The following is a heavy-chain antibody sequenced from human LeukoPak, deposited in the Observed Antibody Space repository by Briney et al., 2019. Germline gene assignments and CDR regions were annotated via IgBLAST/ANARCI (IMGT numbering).Heavy chain of an antibody. J-gene: IGHJ4*02. Sequence: SQTLLLICAIYGDRVSSISAAWNWIRQFPSTSIQWLGRTYYRSKWYNDYAVSMKSRITINPDTSKNQFSLQLNSVAPEDTAVYYCARYVDTAMVSHFDYWGQGTLVTVSS. V-gene: IGHV6-1*01. D-gene: IGHD5-18*01. CDR2: TYYRSKWYN. CDR1: GDRVSSISAA. CDR3: ARYVDTAMVSHFDY.